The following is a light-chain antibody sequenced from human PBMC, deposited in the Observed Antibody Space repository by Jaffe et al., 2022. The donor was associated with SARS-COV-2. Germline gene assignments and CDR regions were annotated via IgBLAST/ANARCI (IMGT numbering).Light chain of an antibody. V-gene: IGKV3-15*01. CDR1: QSVSSR. J-gene: IGKJ2*01. CDR3: QQYSNGYT. Sequence: EIVMTQSPATLSVSPGERATLSCRASQSVSSRLAWYQQRLGQAPRLLIYGASTRATGIPARFSGSGSGTEFTLTISSLQSEDFAVYYCQQYSNGYTFGQGTELEI. CDR2: GAS.